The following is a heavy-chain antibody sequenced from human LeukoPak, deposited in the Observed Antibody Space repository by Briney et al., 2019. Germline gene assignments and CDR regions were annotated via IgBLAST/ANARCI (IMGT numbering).Heavy chain of an antibody. V-gene: IGHV1-2*02. CDR2: INPNSGGT. Sequence: ASVKVSCKASGYTFTGYYMHWVRQAPGQGLEWMGWINPNSGGTNYAQKFQGRVTLTRETSISTAYMELSRLRSDDTAVYYCARDSGQWLRFGFDYWGQGTLVTVSS. D-gene: IGHD5-12*01. CDR1: GYTFTGYY. J-gene: IGHJ4*02. CDR3: ARDSGQWLRFGFDY.